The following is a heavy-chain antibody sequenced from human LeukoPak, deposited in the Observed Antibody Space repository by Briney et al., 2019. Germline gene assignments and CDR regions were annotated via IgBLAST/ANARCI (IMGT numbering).Heavy chain of an antibody. D-gene: IGHD3-10*02. J-gene: IGHJ3*02. CDR3: ARNPTSKTMSRDSFDI. V-gene: IGHV4-4*02. CDR1: GGSISSSNW. Sequence: SGTLSLTCAVSGGSISSSNWWSWVRQPPGKGLEWIGEIYHSGSTNYNPSLKSRVTISVDTSKNQFSLKLSSVTAADTAVYYCARNPTSKTMSRDSFDIWGQGTFVTVSS. CDR2: IYHSGST.